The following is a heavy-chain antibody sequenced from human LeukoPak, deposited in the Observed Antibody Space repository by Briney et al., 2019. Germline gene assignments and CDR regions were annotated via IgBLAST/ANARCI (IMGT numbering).Heavy chain of an antibody. CDR3: ARAPNQNIVVVPAAPFDP. D-gene: IGHD2-2*01. CDR1: GYTFTGYY. J-gene: IGHJ5*02. Sequence: EASVKVSCKASGYTFTGYYMHWVRQAPGQGLEWMGRINPNSGGTNYAQKFQGRVTMTRDTSISTAYMELSRLRSVDTAVYYCARAPNQNIVVVPAAPFDPWGQGTLVTVSS. CDR2: INPNSGGT. V-gene: IGHV1-2*06.